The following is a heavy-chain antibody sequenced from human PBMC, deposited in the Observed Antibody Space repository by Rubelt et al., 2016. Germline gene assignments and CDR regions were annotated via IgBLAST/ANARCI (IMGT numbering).Heavy chain of an antibody. Sequence: QVTLRESGPALVKPTQTLTLTCTFSGFSLSTSGMCVTWIRQPPGKALEWLARLGWDADKFYSPSLRARPPIPKASSRNQVVLTLTNMDPVDTATYYCVRVGFSSRTYFDYWGQGHLVTVSS. CDR2: LGWDADK. D-gene: IGHD6-6*01. J-gene: IGHJ4*02. CDR1: GFSLSTSGMC. V-gene: IGHV2-70*17. CDR3: VRVGFSSRTYFDY.